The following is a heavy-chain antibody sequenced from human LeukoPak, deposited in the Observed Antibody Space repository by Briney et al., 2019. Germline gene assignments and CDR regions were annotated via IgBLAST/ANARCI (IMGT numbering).Heavy chain of an antibody. Sequence: PGGSLRLSYEASGFTFSSYSMNWVRQAPGKGLEWISYISTSTTTIYYANSVKGRFTISRDNSKNTLYLQMNSLRAEDTAAYYCARTQRWLQFGLDYWGQGTLVTVSS. CDR1: GFTFSSYS. CDR3: ARTQRWLQFGLDY. J-gene: IGHJ4*02. V-gene: IGHV3-48*01. D-gene: IGHD5-24*01. CDR2: ISTSTTTI.